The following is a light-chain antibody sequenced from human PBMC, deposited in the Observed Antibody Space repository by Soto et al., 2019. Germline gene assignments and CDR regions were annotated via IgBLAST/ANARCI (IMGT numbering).Light chain of an antibody. CDR1: QSVSSN. CDR2: GAS. Sequence: EIEMTQSPATLSLSPGERATLYCWASQSVSSNLAWYQQKPGRAPRLLIYGASTRVTGVPARISGSGSGTEFTLTISSLQSEDFAVYYCQQYNSWPLTFGGGTKVEIK. CDR3: QQYNSWPLT. V-gene: IGKV3-15*01. J-gene: IGKJ4*01.